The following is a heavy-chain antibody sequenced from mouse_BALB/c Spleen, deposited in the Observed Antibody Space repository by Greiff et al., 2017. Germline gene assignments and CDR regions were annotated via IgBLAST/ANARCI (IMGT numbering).Heavy chain of an antibody. V-gene: IGHV7-3*02. CDR1: GFTFTDYY. J-gene: IGHJ4*01. D-gene: IGHD1-1*01. Sequence: EVMLVESGGGLVQPGGSLRLSCATSGFTFTDYYMSWVRQPPGKALEWLGFIRNKANGYTTEYSASVKGRFTISRDNSQSILYLQMNTLRAEDSATYYCARDIHYYGNAMDYWGQGTSVTVSS. CDR2: IRNKANGYTT. CDR3: ARDIHYYGNAMDY.